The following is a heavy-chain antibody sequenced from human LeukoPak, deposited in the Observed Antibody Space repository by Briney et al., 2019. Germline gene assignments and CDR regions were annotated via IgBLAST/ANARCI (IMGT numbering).Heavy chain of an antibody. CDR1: GGSIRSDY. V-gene: IGHV4-4*07. J-gene: IGHJ6*02. D-gene: IGHD1-1*01. CDR3: ARGETDNYYYYGLGV. CDR2: IYTSGST. Sequence: PSETLSLTCSVSGGSIRSDYWTWILQPAGKGLEWIGRIYTSGSTNYNPSLKSRVTLSLDTSRNQFSLRLTAVTAADTAVYYCARGETDNYYYYGLGVWGHGTTVTVSS.